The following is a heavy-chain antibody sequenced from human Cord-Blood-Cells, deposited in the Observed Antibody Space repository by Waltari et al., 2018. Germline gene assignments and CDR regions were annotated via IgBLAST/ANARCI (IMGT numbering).Heavy chain of an antibody. CDR3: AKEVGATSSSWTDY. V-gene: IGHV3-23*01. CDR2: ISGSGGST. CDR1: GFTFRSYG. J-gene: IGHJ4*02. D-gene: IGHD6-13*01. Sequence: EVQLLVSGGGLVQPGGALRLSCAVSGFTFRSYGMSWVRQAPGKGLEWFSAISGSGGSTYYADSVKGRFTISRDNSKNTLYLQMNSLRAEDTAVYYCAKEVGATSSSWTDYWGQGTLVTVSS.